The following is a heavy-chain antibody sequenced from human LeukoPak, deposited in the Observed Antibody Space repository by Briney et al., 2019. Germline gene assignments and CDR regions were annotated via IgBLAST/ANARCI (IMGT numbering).Heavy chain of an antibody. V-gene: IGHV3-23*01. J-gene: IGHJ4*02. CDR3: AKGIEYNNSWTFDY. Sequence: GGSLRLSCAASGITFSTYAMSWVRQAPGKGLEWVSAISNTGRSTYYADSVKGRFTISRDNSKNTVFLQINSLRAEDTAVYYCAKGIEYNNSWTFDYWGQGTLVTVSS. CDR2: ISNTGRST. CDR1: GITFSTYA. D-gene: IGHD6-13*01.